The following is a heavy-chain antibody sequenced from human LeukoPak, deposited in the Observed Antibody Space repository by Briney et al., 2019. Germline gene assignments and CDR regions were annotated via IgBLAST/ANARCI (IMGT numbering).Heavy chain of an antibody. D-gene: IGHD4-23*01. J-gene: IGHJ4*02. Sequence: PSETLSLTCIVSGGSISSYYWTWIGQPPGKGLDWIGYISYSGNTNYNPSLKSRVTISLDTSKNQFSLKLSSVTAADTAVYYCAKGARWQDYWGRGTLVTVSS. CDR2: ISYSGNT. CDR1: GGSISSYY. CDR3: AKGARWQDY. V-gene: IGHV4-59*01.